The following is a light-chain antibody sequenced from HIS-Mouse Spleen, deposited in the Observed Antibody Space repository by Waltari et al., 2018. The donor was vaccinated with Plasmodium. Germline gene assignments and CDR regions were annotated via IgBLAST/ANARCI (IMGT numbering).Light chain of an antibody. CDR2: EGS. CDR1: GSDVGSYHL. CDR3: CSYAGSSTFV. V-gene: IGLV2-23*03. Sequence: QSALTQPASVSGSPGQSITISCTGTGSDVGSYHLVSWYQQHPGKAPQLMIYEGSKRPSGVSKRFSGSKSGNTASLTISGLQAEDEADYYCCSYAGSSTFVFGGGTKLTVL. J-gene: IGLJ3*02.